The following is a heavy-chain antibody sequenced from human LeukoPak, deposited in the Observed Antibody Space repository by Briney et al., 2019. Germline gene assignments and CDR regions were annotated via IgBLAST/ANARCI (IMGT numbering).Heavy chain of an antibody. CDR3: TRGQMPEGLFY. V-gene: IGHV3-74*01. CDR1: GFSFSSSW. Sequence: GGSLRLSCAASGFSFSSSWMHWVRQAPGKGLVWVSRMNSDGSITTYADSVKGRFTTSRDNAKNTLYLQMNSLRAEDTAVYYCTRGQMPEGLFYWGQGSLVTVSS. J-gene: IGHJ4*02. D-gene: IGHD2-2*01. CDR2: MNSDGSIT.